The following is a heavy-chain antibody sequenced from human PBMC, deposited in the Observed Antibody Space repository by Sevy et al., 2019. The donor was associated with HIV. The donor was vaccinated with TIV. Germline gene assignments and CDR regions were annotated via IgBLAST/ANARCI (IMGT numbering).Heavy chain of an antibody. D-gene: IGHD6-13*01. V-gene: IGHV3-74*01. Sequence: GGSLRLSCAASGFTFSSYWMHWVRQAPGKGLVWVSRINSDGSSTSYADSVKGRFTISRDNAKNTLYLQMNSLRAEDTAVYYCARGSSSSWGAFDIWVQGTMVTVSS. J-gene: IGHJ3*02. CDR2: INSDGSST. CDR3: ARGSSSSWGAFDI. CDR1: GFTFSSYW.